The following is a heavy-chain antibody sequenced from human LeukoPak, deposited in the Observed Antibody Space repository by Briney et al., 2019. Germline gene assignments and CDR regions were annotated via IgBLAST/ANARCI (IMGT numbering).Heavy chain of an antibody. J-gene: IGHJ4*02. CDR1: GFTFSSYG. CDR3: AKDRYSGGYGAPFDY. D-gene: IGHD5-12*01. Sequence: GGSLRLSCAASGFTFSSYGMHWVRQAPGKGLEWVAVISYDGSNRYYADSVKGRFTISRDNSKNTLYLQMNSLRAEDTAVYYCAKDRYSGGYGAPFDYWGQGTLVTVSS. CDR2: ISYDGSNR. V-gene: IGHV3-30*18.